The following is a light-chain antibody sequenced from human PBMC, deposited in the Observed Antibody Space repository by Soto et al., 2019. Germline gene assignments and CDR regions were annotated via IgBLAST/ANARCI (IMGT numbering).Light chain of an antibody. J-gene: IGLJ3*02. CDR1: SSDVGGYSY. Sequence: QSALTQPPSASGSPGQSVTISCTGTSSDVGGYSYVSWYQQHPGKAPKLMIYEVSKRPSGVPDRFSGSKSGNTASLTVSGLQAEDEADYYCSSYAGSNLWVFGGGTKLTVL. V-gene: IGLV2-8*01. CDR2: EVS. CDR3: SSYAGSNLWV.